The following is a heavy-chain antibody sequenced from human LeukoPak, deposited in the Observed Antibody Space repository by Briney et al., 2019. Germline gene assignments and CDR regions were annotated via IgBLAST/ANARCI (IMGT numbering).Heavy chain of an antibody. V-gene: IGHV4-34*01. Sequence: SETLSLTCAVSGGSFSRPFWSWIRQTPGKGLEWIGEIDHSGRTDYNPSLEGRVTMSVDTSKNQFSLRLTSVTAADTAVYFCARAERRINLARGVFGSHFDSWGQGTLVSVSS. CDR1: GGSFSRPF. CDR3: ARAERRINLARGVFGSHFDS. J-gene: IGHJ5*01. CDR2: IDHSGRT. D-gene: IGHD3-10*01.